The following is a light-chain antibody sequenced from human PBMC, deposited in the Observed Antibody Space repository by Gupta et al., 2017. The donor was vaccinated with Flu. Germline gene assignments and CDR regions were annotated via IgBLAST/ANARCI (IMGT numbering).Light chain of an antibody. CDR3: ETWDSDIHV. J-gene: IGLJ1*01. V-gene: IGLV4-60*03. Sequence: QPALTQSAAASASLGSSVRLTWPLSSGHTNNIIAWHQQQSGKAPRYLMKIEGSGNYARGSAVPDRFSGSTSGADRSLTISNLQSEDEADYYCETWDSDIHVFGSGTKVTVL. CDR2: IEGSGNY. CDR1: SGHTNNI.